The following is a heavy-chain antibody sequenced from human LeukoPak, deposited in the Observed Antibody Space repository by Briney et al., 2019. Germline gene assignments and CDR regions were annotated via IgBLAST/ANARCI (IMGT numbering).Heavy chain of an antibody. CDR1: GGSISSSSFY. J-gene: IGHJ2*01. V-gene: IGHV4-39*01. Sequence: SETLSLTCTVSGGSISSSSFYWGWIRQPPGKGLEWIGSIYYSGSTYYNPSLKIRVIISVDTSKNQFSLKLSSVTAADTAVYYCARSFYDNNWYFDLWGRGTQVTVSS. CDR3: ARSFYDNNWYFDL. CDR2: IYYSGST. D-gene: IGHD3-9*01.